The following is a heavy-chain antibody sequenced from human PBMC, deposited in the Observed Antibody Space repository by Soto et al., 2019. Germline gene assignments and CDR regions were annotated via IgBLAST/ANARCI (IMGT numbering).Heavy chain of an antibody. V-gene: IGHV3-33*01. CDR3: ARATHQYPLGAFDI. CDR1: GFTFSSYG. J-gene: IGHJ3*02. CDR2: IWYDGSNK. D-gene: IGHD2-2*02. Sequence: GGFLRLSCAASGFTFSSYGMHWVRQAPGKGLEWVAVIWYDGSNKYYADSVKGRFTISRDNAKNSLYLQMNSLRAEDTAVYYCARATHQYPLGAFDIWGQGTMVTVSS.